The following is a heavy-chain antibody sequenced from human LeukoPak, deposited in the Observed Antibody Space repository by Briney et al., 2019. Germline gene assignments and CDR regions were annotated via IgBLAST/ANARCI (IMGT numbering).Heavy chain of an antibody. D-gene: IGHD6-6*01. CDR1: GGSISSYY. J-gene: IGHJ6*03. CDR3: ARAYSSSYYYYYYMDV. CDR2: IYTSGST. Sequence: PSETLSLTCTVSGGSISSYYWSWIRQPAGKGLEWIGRIYTSGSTYYNPSLKSRVTISVDTSENQFSLKLSSVTAADTAVYYCARAYSSSYYYYYYMDVWGKGTTVTVSS. V-gene: IGHV4-4*07.